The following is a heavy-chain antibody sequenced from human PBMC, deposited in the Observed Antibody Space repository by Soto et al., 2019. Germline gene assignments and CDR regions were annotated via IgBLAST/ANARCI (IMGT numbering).Heavy chain of an antibody. CDR3: ARVIHVRGVPFYYYYGMDV. D-gene: IGHD3-10*01. Sequence: SETLSLTCAVYGGSFSCYYWSWIRQPPGKGLEWIGGINHSGSTNYNPSRKSRVTISVDTSKNQFSLKLSSVTAADTAVYYCARVIHVRGVPFYYYYGMDVWGQGTTLTVSS. J-gene: IGHJ6*02. V-gene: IGHV4-34*01. CDR2: INHSGST. CDR1: GGSFSCYY.